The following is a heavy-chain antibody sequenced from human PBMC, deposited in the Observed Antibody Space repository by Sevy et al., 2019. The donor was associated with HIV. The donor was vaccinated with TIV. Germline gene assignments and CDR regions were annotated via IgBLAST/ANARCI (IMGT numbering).Heavy chain of an antibody. CDR2: IKQDESEK. CDR1: GFSFSSYW. J-gene: IGHJ4*02. Sequence: GGSLRLSCAASGFSFSSYWMHWVRQAPGKGLEWVANIKQDESEKYYVASVKGRFTNSRDNAKNSVYLQMNSLGPEDTAIYYCARGNSGSFDYWGQGTLVTVSS. CDR3: ARGNSGSFDY. D-gene: IGHD3-22*01. V-gene: IGHV3-7*04.